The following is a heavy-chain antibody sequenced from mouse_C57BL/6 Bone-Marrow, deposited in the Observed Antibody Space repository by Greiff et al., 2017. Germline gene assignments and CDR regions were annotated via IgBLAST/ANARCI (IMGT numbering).Heavy chain of an antibody. V-gene: IGHV1-5*01. CDR1: GYTFTSYW. CDR3: TRSYGFYWYFDV. J-gene: IGHJ1*03. D-gene: IGHD2-2*01. Sequence: VQLQQSGTVLARPGASVKMSCKTSGYTFTSYWMHWVKQRPGQGLEWIGAIYPGNSDTSYNQKFKGKAKLTAVTAASTAYMELSSLTNEDSAVYYCTRSYGFYWYFDVWGTGTTVTVSS. CDR2: IYPGNSDT.